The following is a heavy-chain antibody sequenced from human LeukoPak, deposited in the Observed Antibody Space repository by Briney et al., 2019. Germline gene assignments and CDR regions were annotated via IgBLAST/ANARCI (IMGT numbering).Heavy chain of an antibody. CDR1: GGSISSSSYY. V-gene: IGHV4-39*07. CDR2: IYYSGST. D-gene: IGHD1-26*01. J-gene: IGHJ5*02. CDR3: ARRGRALYWFDP. Sequence: SETLSLTCTVSGGSISSSSYYWGWIRQPPGKGLEWIGSIYYSGSTYYNPSLKGRVTISVDTSKNQFSLKLSSVTAADTAVYYCARRGRALYWFDPWGQGTLVTVSS.